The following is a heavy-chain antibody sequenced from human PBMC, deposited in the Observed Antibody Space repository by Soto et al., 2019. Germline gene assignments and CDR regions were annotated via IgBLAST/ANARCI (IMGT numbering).Heavy chain of an antibody. D-gene: IGHD3-22*01. CDR2: INPNSGGT. Sequence: ASVKVSCKASGYTFTGYYMHWVRQAPGQGLEWMGWINPNSGGTNYAQKFQGRVTMTRDTSISTAYMELSSLRGDETAVYYWVRSYPTMREVYFDYWGQETLVTVSS. CDR3: VRSYPTMREVYFDY. J-gene: IGHJ4*02. V-gene: IGHV1-2*02. CDR1: GYTFTGYY.